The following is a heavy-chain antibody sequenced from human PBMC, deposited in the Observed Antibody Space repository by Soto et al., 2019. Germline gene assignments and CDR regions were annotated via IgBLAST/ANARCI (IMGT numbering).Heavy chain of an antibody. CDR2: IIPIFGTA. Sequence: SVKVSCKASGGTFSSYAISWVRQAPGQGLEWMGGIIPIFGTANYAQKFQGRVTITADESTSTAYMELSSLRSEDTAVYYCARDSHSCGGDCYYGFDPWGQGTLVTVSS. CDR1: GGTFSSYA. J-gene: IGHJ5*02. V-gene: IGHV1-69*13. D-gene: IGHD2-21*02. CDR3: ARDSHSCGGDCYYGFDP.